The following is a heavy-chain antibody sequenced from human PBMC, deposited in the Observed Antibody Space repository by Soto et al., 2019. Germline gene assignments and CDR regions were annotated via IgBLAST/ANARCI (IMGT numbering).Heavy chain of an antibody. CDR3: ARMNGDYGEALEY. CDR2: IWYAGSNK. J-gene: IGHJ4*02. CDR1: GFTFSSYG. Sequence: QVQLVESGGGVVQPGRSLRLSCAASGFTFSSYGMHWVRQAPGTGLEWVAVIWYAGSNKYYADSVKCRFTISRDNSKHTLYLQMNSRRAESTAVYCCARMNGDYGEALEYWGQGTLVTFAS. D-gene: IGHD4-17*01. V-gene: IGHV3-33*01.